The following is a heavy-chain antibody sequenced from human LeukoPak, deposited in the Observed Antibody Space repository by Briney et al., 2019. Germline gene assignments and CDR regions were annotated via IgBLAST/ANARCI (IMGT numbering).Heavy chain of an antibody. J-gene: IGHJ4*02. Sequence: SETLSLTCTVSGGSISSGGYYWSWIRQHPGKGLEWIGYIYYSGSTYYNPSIKSRVTISVDTSKNQFSLKLSSVTAADTAVYYCARAHWGAYYFDYWGQGTLVTVSS. CDR2: IYYSGST. CDR3: ARAHWGAYYFDY. CDR1: GGSISSGGYY. V-gene: IGHV4-31*03. D-gene: IGHD7-27*01.